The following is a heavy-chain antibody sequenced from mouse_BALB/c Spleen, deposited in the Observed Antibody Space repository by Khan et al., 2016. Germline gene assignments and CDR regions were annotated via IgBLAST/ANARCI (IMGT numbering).Heavy chain of an antibody. CDR1: GYTFSDYE. CDR2: IDPETGGT. CDR3: TSKRVFYCNYDCDS. Sequence: QVQLQQSGAELVRPGASVTLSCKASGYTFSDYEMHWVKQTPVHGLQWIGSIDPETGGTAYNQKFKGQATLTAGRSSSTSYMELRSLTSEDSAVYYYTSKRVFYCNYDCDSWGQGTTLTVSS. J-gene: IGHJ2*01. D-gene: IGHD2-1*01. V-gene: IGHV1-15*01.